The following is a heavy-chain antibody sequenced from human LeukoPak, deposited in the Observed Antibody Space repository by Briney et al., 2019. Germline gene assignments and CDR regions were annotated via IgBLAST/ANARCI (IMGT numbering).Heavy chain of an antibody. J-gene: IGHJ6*03. CDR2: ISTYNGNT. Sequence: GASVKVSCKAAGYSFTTYSIIWVRQAPGQGLEWMGWISTYNGNTNYGKSFQGRVTMTTDTSTTTAYMELRSLRSDDTAVYYCARDSGSIVVVPLAYYYYYMDVWGKGTTVTISS. D-gene: IGHD2-2*01. V-gene: IGHV1-18*01. CDR1: GYSFTTYS. CDR3: ARDSGSIVVVPLAYYYYYMDV.